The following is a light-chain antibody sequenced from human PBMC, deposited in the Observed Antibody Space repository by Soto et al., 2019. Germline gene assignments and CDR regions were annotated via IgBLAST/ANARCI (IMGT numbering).Light chain of an antibody. CDR3: QQGHNWPLT. J-gene: IGKJ2*01. CDR2: GAS. Sequence: EIVMTQSPATLSLSPGERASLSCRASQGISSELACYQQKPGQPPRLLIYGASTRATGVPARFTGSGSGSDFTLTISGLQSEDFAVYYCQQGHNWPLTFGQGTRLEI. CDR1: QGISSE. V-gene: IGKV3-15*01.